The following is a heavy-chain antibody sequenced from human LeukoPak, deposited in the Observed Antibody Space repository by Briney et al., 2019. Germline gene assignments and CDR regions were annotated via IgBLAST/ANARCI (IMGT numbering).Heavy chain of an antibody. CDR2: INHSGST. CDR1: GGSFSGYY. V-gene: IGHV4-34*01. Sequence: PSETLSLTCAVYGGSFSGYYWSWIRQPPGKGLEWIGEINHSGSTNYNPSLKSRVTISVYTSKNQFSLKLSSVTAADTAVYYCARGPRRLGGYYYYYYGMDVWGQGTTVTVSS. J-gene: IGHJ6*02. CDR3: ARGPRRLGGYYYYYYGMDV. D-gene: IGHD5-18*01.